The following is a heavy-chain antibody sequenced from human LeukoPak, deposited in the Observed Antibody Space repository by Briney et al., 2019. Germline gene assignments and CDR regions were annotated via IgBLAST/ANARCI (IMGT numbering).Heavy chain of an antibody. Sequence: SETLSLTCAVSGGSISSSNWWSWVRQPPGKGLEWIGSIYYSGSTYYNPSLKSRVTISVDTSKNQFSLKLSSVTAADTAVYYCARDRIVVVMTGAYFDYWGQGTLVTVSS. CDR3: ARDRIVVVMTGAYFDY. CDR2: IYYSGST. CDR1: GGSISSSNW. D-gene: IGHD3-22*01. V-gene: IGHV4-4*02. J-gene: IGHJ4*02.